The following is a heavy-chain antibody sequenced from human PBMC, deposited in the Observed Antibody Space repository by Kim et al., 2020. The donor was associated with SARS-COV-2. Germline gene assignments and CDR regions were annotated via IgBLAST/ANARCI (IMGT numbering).Heavy chain of an antibody. V-gene: IGHV3-7*01. J-gene: IGHJ6*02. CDR2: IKQDGSEK. Sequence: GGSLRLSCAASGCTFSSYWMSWVRQAPGKGLEWVANIKQDGSEKYYVDSVKGRFTISRDNAKNSLYLQMNSLRAEDTAVYYCARVSGYYYGMDVWCQGTTVTVSS. CDR3: ARVSGYYYGMDV. D-gene: IGHD6-19*01. CDR1: GCTFSSYW.